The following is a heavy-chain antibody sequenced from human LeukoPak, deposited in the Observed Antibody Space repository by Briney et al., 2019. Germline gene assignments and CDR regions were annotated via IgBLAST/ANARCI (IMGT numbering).Heavy chain of an antibody. CDR3: ARRPIVVVPAASRYFDY. J-gene: IGHJ4*02. D-gene: IGHD2-2*01. V-gene: IGHV4-39*01. CDR1: RGSTSSSSYY. Sequence: SETLSLTCTVSRGSTSSSSYYWGWIRQPPGRGLEWIGTIYYSGTTYYNPSLRSRVTMSVDTSRDRFSLSLSFVTAADTAVYYCARRPIVVVPAASRYFDYWGQGILVAVSS. CDR2: IYYSGTT.